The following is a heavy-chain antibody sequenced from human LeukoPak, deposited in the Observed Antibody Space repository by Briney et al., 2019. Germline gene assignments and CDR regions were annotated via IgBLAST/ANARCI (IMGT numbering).Heavy chain of an antibody. V-gene: IGHV2-5*02. Sequence: SGPTLVNLTQTLTLTWTFSGFSLSTSGVGVGWIRQPPGKALEWLTVIYWDDDKRYSPSLKSRLTITKDTSKNQVVLTLTNMGPADTATYYCAHRPQVDSPVDHYFDYWGQGTLVTVSS. D-gene: IGHD5-18*01. CDR2: IYWDDDK. CDR1: GFSLSTSGVG. CDR3: AHRPQVDSPVDHYFDY. J-gene: IGHJ4*02.